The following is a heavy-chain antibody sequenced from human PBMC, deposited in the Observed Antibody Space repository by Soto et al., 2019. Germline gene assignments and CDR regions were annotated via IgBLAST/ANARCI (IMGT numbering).Heavy chain of an antibody. Sequence: SAETLSITCAVSGYSISSGYYWGWIRQPPGKGLEWIGSIYRTGSTNYNPSLKSRVTISLDKSENQFSLKVTSLTAADTAVYYCASRDPGTSVDYWGQGTLVTVSS. D-gene: IGHD1-7*01. CDR1: GYSISSGYY. J-gene: IGHJ4*02. CDR2: IYRTGST. CDR3: ASRDPGTSVDY. V-gene: IGHV4-38-2*01.